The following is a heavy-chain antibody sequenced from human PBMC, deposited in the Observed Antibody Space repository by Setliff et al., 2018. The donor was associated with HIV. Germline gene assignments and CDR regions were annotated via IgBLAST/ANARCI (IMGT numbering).Heavy chain of an antibody. CDR2: INPNSGAT. Sequence: ASVKVSCKASGYSFTGYYIHWVRQAPGQGLEWMGWINPNSGATNYAQKFEDKVTMTRDTSLSTGYMNLSRLRSDDTAVYYCARGGEVALAAHRRWLDSWGQGTLVTVSS. J-gene: IGHJ5*01. CDR1: GYSFTGYY. V-gene: IGHV1-2*02. CDR3: ARGGEVALAAHRRWLDS. D-gene: IGHD6-19*01.